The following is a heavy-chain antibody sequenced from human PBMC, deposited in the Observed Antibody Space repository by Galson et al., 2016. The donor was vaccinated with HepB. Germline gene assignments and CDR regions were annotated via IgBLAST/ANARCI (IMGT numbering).Heavy chain of an antibody. D-gene: IGHD2-15*01. V-gene: IGHV3-9*01. Sequence: SLRLSCAASGFTFDDYAMHWVRQAPGKGLEWVAGIHWNSGTIAYADSVKGRFAISRDNAENSLFLQMNSLRTEDTALYHCARDVGGYWSGFRCYMSVSFDDWGLGSLVTVSS. CDR2: IHWNSGTI. CDR1: GFTFDDYA. CDR3: ARDVGGYWSGFRCYMSVSFDD. J-gene: IGHJ4*02.